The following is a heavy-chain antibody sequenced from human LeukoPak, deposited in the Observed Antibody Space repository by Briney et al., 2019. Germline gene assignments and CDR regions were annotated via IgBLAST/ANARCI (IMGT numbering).Heavy chain of an antibody. D-gene: IGHD3-16*02. CDR3: ARAGETMITFGGVIVIHPFDY. J-gene: IGHJ4*02. Sequence: GGSLRLSCAACGFTFSSYAMHWVRQAPGKGLEWVAVISYDGSNKYYADSVKGRFTISRDNSKNTLYLQMNSLRAEDTAVYYCARAGETMITFGGVIVIHPFDYWGQGTLVTVSS. CDR1: GFTFSSYA. V-gene: IGHV3-30-3*01. CDR2: ISYDGSNK.